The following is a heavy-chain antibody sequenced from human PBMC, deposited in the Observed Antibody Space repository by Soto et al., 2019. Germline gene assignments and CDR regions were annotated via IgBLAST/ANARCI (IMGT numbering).Heavy chain of an antibody. CDR3: ARVVRGVVNWFDP. J-gene: IGHJ5*02. Sequence: HLVQSGSEVKRPGASITVSCKTSGDTFANFGLSWVRQAPGQGLEWMGWIATYNNNKNYAQKFQGRLTLTTDTSTSTAYMELESLGYDDTAVYYCARVVRGVVNWFDPWGQGTLVTVSS. CDR1: GDTFANFG. V-gene: IGHV1-18*01. CDR2: IATYNNNK. D-gene: IGHD3-10*01.